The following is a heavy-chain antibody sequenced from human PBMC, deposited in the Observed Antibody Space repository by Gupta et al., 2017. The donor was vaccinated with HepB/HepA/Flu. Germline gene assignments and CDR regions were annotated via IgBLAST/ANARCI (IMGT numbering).Heavy chain of an antibody. CDR1: GYSFISFW. CDR2: IYPGESDT. D-gene: IGHD6-19*01. J-gene: IGHJ5*01. CDR3: ARHLYSSGWSPLHS. Sequence: ELPLVQSGAAVKKPGESLKISWTGFGYSFISFWIAWVRQMPVKGLEWMGIIYPGESDTRYNPSVQGQVTISADKSISTAYLQWSSLKASDSAMYYCARHLYSSGWSPLHSGGQGTLVTVSA. V-gene: IGHV5-51*01.